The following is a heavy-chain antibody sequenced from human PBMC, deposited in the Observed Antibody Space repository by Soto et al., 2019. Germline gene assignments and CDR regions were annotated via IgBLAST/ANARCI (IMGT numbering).Heavy chain of an antibody. V-gene: IGHV1-69*01. Sequence: QVQMVQSGAEVKKPGSSARVSCKVSGGTFSRHSISWVRQAPGQGLEWMGGIIPIFDATQYAQKFQGRLTITADESTTTCHMDLSGLTPDDTDMYYCARDLTSVRGSWGQGTLVTVSS. CDR3: ARDLTSVRGS. J-gene: IGHJ4*02. D-gene: IGHD3-10*01. CDR2: IIPIFDAT. CDR1: GGTFSRHS.